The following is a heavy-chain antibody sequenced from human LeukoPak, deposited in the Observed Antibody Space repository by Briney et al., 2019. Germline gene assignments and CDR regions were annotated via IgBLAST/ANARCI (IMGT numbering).Heavy chain of an antibody. CDR1: GFTFSRYV. CDR2: ISYDGSNK. J-gene: IGHJ4*02. CDR3: AGLYGPDLNLDY. Sequence: GRSLRLSCAASGFTFSRYVMHWVRQAPGKGLEWVAVISYDGSNKYYVGSVKGRFTISRDNSKNTLYLQMNSLRTEDTAVYYCAGLYGPDLNLDYWGQGTLVTVSS. D-gene: IGHD2-8*01. V-gene: IGHV3-30-3*01.